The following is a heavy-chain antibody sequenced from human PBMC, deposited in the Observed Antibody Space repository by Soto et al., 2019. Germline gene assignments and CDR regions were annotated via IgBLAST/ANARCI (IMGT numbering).Heavy chain of an antibody. CDR3: ASAGGLGAVAADY. J-gene: IGHJ4*02. Sequence: QLQLQESGSGLVKPSQTLSLTYAVSGGSISSGGYSWSWIRQPPGKGLEWIGYIYHSGSTYYNPSLQSRVTIAVDRSKNQFSLKLSSVTAADTAVYYCASAGGLGAVAADYWGQGTLVTVSS. V-gene: IGHV4-30-2*01. CDR2: IYHSGST. CDR1: GGSISSGGYS. D-gene: IGHD6-19*01.